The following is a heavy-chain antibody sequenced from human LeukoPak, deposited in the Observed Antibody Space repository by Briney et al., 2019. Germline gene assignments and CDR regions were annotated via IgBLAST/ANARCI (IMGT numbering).Heavy chain of an antibody. CDR1: GGSISSSSYY. CDR3: SKRNNYYYYMDV. V-gene: IGHV4-39*07. D-gene: IGHD4-11*01. Sequence: SETLSLTCTVSGGSISSSSYYWGWLRQPPGKGLEWIGSIYYSGSTYYNPSLKSRVTISVDTSKNQFSLKLSPVTAADTAVYYCSKRNNYYYYMDVWGKGTTVTVSS. J-gene: IGHJ6*03. CDR2: IYYSGST.